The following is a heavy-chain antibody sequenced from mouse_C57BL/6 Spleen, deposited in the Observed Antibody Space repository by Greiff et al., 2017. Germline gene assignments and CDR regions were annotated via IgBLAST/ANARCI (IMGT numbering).Heavy chain of an antibody. CDR3: ARPFITTVVYWYFDV. J-gene: IGHJ1*03. CDR2: IYPRSGNT. V-gene: IGHV1-81*01. Sequence: QVQLQQSGAELARPGASVKLSCKASGYTFTSYGISWVKQRTGQGLEWIGEIYPRSGNTYYNEKFKGKATLTADKSSSTAYMELRSLTSEDSAVYFCARPFITTVVYWYFDVGGTGTTVTVSS. D-gene: IGHD1-1*01. CDR1: GYTFTSYG.